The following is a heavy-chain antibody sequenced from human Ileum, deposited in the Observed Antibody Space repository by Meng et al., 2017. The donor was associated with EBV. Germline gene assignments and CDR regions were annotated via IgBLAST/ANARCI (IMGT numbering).Heavy chain of an antibody. Sequence: IPLHGSRPPPAKPSQALTLSWTLSGLSLSTHRVCVCWIRQPPGKALEWLALMYWDDDKRDRPSLHNRLTITKDTSQNQVVFTVTNMDSVDTAKYYCVHRWGGNGWGLFDYWGQGTLVTVSS. CDR2: MYWDDDK. D-gene: IGHD6-19*01. V-gene: IGHV2-5*02. J-gene: IGHJ4*02. CDR1: GLSLSTHRVC. CDR3: VHRWGGNGWGLFDY.